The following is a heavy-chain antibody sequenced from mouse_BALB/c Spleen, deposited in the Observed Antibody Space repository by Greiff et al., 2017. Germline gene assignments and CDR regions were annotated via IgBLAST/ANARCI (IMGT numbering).Heavy chain of an antibody. D-gene: IGHD1-1*01. CDR3: ASIYGSSYGWFAY. CDR2: IWGDGST. J-gene: IGHJ3*01. CDR1: GFSLTGYG. V-gene: IGHV2-6-7*01. Sequence: VKLVESGPGLVAPSQSLSITCTVSGFSLTGYGVNWVRQPPGKGLEWLGMIWGDGSTDYNSALKSRLSISKDNSKSQVFLKMNSLQTDDTARYYCASIYGSSYGWFAYWGQGTLVTVSA.